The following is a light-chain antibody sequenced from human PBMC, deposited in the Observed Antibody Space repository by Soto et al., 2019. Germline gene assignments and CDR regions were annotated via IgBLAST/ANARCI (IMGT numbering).Light chain of an antibody. J-gene: IGKJ2*01. CDR1: QSVSSSY. CDR2: GAS. CDR3: QQYGSSPHT. V-gene: IGKV3-20*01. Sequence: EIVLTQSPGTLSLSPGERATLSCRASQSVSSSYLAWYQQQPGQAPRLLIYGASSRATGIPERLSGSGSGTDFTLTIRRLEPEDFAVYYCQQYGSSPHTFGQGTKLEIK.